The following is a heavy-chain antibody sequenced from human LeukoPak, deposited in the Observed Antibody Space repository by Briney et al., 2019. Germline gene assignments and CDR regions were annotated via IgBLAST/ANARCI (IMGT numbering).Heavy chain of an antibody. J-gene: IGHJ3*02. CDR3: ARIFGSDNFET. Sequence: SETLSLTCTVSGGSISTYYWSWIRQSPGKGLEWIGYIYCSGSANYNPALKSRVIISVDTSKNQVSLKLSSVTAADTAVYYCARIFGSDNFETWGQGTMVTVSS. D-gene: IGHD3-3*01. CDR2: IYCSGSA. CDR1: GGSISTYY. V-gene: IGHV4-59*01.